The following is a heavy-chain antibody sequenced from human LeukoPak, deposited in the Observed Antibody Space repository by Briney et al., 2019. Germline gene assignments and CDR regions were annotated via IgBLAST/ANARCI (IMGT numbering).Heavy chain of an antibody. CDR3: ARLAAAGYFDY. CDR2: ISSSSSYI. D-gene: IGHD6-13*01. Sequence: GGSLRLSCAASGFTPSSYSMNWVRQAPGKGLEWVSSISSSSSYIYYADSVKGRFTISRDNAKNSLYLQMNSLRAEDTAVYYCARLAAAGYFDYWGQGTLVTVSS. CDR1: GFTPSSYS. J-gene: IGHJ4*02. V-gene: IGHV3-21*01.